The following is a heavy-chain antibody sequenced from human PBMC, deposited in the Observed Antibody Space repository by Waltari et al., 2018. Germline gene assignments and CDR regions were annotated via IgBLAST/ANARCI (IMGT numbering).Heavy chain of an antibody. Sequence: QVQLVQSGAEVKKPGASVKVSCKASGYPFTSYAMHWVRQAPGKRLEWMGWINAGNGNTKYSQKFQGRVTITRDTSASTAYMELSSLRSEDTAVYYCASIAAAGTNSLANYGMDVWGQGTTVTVSS. CDR1: GYPFTSYA. CDR3: ASIAAAGTNSLANYGMDV. D-gene: IGHD6-13*01. J-gene: IGHJ6*02. CDR2: INAGNGNT. V-gene: IGHV1-3*01.